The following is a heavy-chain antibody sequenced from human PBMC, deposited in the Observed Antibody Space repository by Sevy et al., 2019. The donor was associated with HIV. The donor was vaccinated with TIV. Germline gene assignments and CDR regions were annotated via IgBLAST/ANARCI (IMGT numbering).Heavy chain of an antibody. D-gene: IGHD3-16*01. CDR1: GGSISSSRHY. CDR2: RFYSGGA. J-gene: IGHJ5*02. V-gene: IGHV4-39*01. Sequence: SETLSLTCNVSGGSISSSRHYWGWIRQSPGKSLEWIGSRFYSGGAYYNPSLQSRVTMSVDTSKNQFSLNVNSVTAADTAVYYCARHPLGNWFDLWGQGILVTFSS. CDR3: ARHPLGNWFDL.